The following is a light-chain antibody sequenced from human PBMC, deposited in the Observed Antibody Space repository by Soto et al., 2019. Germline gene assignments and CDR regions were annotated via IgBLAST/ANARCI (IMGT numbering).Light chain of an antibody. CDR1: QSVGSN. CDR2: GAS. V-gene: IGKV3D-15*01. Sequence: EIVMTQSPATLSVSPGERVTLSCRARQSVGSNLAWYQQKRGQAPRRLIYGASIRATGIPDRFRGSGSGTDFTLTISRLEPEDFALYYCQQYHTSPLTFGQGTKVDIK. J-gene: IGKJ1*01. CDR3: QQYHTSPLT.